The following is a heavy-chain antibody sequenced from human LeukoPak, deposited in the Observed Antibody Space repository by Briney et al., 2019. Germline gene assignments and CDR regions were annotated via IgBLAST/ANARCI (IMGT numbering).Heavy chain of an antibody. D-gene: IGHD6-19*01. CDR3: TTYRSGHY. Sequence: GGSLRLSCTASGFTFSSYAMSWVRQAPGKGLEWVGRITTKRSNYATAYTASVKGRFTISRHDSENTAYLQMNSLKTEDTALYYCTTYRSGHYWGQGTLVTVSS. CDR2: ITTKRSNYAT. V-gene: IGHV3-73*01. J-gene: IGHJ4*02. CDR1: GFTFSSYA.